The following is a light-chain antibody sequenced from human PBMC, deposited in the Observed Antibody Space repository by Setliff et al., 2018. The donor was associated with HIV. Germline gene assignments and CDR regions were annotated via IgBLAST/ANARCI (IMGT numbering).Light chain of an antibody. Sequence: QTVVTQEPSLTVSPGGTVTLTCGSSTGAVTSGHYPYWFQQKPGQAPRTLIYDTSNKHSWTPARFSGSLLGGKAALTLSGAQPEDEAGYYCFLSYSGARRVFGGGTK. V-gene: IGLV7-46*01. CDR3: FLSYSGARRV. CDR1: TGAVTSGHY. CDR2: DTS. J-gene: IGLJ3*02.